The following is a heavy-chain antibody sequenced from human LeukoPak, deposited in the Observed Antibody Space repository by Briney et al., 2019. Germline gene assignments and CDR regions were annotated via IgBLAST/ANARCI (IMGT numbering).Heavy chain of an antibody. V-gene: IGHV4-59*08. J-gene: IGHJ3*01. CDR2: IFQTGHS. CDR1: SGSISTFY. Sequence: PSETLSLTCTVSSGSISTFYWSWLRQPPGKGLEWIGYIFQTGHSNYNPSLKGRVTISVDTSKNQLSLKLYSVTVADTAIYYCARHPFSDGFDFWGQGTMVTVSS. CDR3: ARHPFSDGFDF.